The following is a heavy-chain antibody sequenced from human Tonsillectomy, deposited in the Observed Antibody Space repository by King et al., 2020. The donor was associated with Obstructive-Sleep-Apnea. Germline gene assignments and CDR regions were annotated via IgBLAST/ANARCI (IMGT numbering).Heavy chain of an antibody. CDR2: IYYSGST. Sequence: MQLQESGPGLMNPSVTLSLTCNVSGGSIRTYYGSWIRQPPGKGRDWIGNIYYSGSTNYNPSLQSRGTISVYTSKDQFSLNLGAVTAADTAVYYCARREGNYGKFDYWGQGTLVTVSS. CDR1: GGSIRTYY. D-gene: IGHD1-7*01. V-gene: IGHV4-59*08. CDR3: ARREGNYGKFDY. J-gene: IGHJ4*02.